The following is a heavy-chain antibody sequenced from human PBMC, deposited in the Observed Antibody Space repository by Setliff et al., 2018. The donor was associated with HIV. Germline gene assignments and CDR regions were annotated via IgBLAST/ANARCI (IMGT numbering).Heavy chain of an antibody. CDR1: GGPITSNTYF. Sequence: PSETLSLTCSVSGGPITSNTYFWDWIRQAPGKGLEWIGSIYHNGNTYYNPSLKSRVSISVDTSKRQFSLKLTSVTAGDSALYYCARRRGQKATGWYYFDFWGQGALVTVYS. D-gene: IGHD6-19*01. V-gene: IGHV4-39*01. CDR2: IYHNGNT. J-gene: IGHJ4*02. CDR3: ARRRGQKATGWYYFDF.